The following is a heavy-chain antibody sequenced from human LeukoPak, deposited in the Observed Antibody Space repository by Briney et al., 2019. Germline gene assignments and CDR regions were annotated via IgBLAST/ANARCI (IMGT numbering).Heavy chain of an antibody. CDR3: AKGDGVVPAAILHY. D-gene: IGHD2-2*01. CDR1: GFTFSSYG. J-gene: IGHJ4*02. Sequence: GGSLRLSCAASGFTFSSYGMHWVRQAPGKGLEWVAVISYDGSNKYYADSVKGRFTISRDNSKNTLYLQMNSLRAEDTAVYYCAKGDGVVPAAILHYWGQGTLVTVSS. CDR2: ISYDGSNK. V-gene: IGHV3-30*18.